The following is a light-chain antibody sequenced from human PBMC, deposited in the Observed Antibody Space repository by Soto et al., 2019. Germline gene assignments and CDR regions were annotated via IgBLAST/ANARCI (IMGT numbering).Light chain of an antibody. V-gene: IGKV1-9*01. Sequence: DIQLTQSPSFLSASVGDRVTITCRASQDISNFLAWFQQKPGRAPKLLIYAVFTLQSGVPSRFSGSGSGAEFTLTISSLQPEDFATYDCQQLDSYPLTFGGGTKVEI. CDR3: QQLDSYPLT. CDR1: QDISNF. J-gene: IGKJ4*01. CDR2: AVF.